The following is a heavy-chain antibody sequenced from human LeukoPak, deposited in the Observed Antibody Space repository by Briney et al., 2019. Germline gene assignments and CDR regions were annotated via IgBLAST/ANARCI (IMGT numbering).Heavy chain of an antibody. V-gene: IGHV3-21*01. J-gene: IGHJ2*01. D-gene: IGHD3-22*01. CDR1: GFTFSSYS. CDR3: ARAHYDSSGYYHYWYLDL. CDR2: ISSSSSYI. Sequence: GGSLRLSCAASGFTFSSYSMNWVRQAPGKGLEWVSSISSSSSYIYYADSVKGRFTISRDNAKNSLYLQMNSLRAEDTAVYYCARAHYDSSGYYHYWYLDLWGRGTLVTVSS.